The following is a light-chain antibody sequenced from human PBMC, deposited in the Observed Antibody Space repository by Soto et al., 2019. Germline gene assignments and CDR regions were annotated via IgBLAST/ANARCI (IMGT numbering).Light chain of an antibody. CDR2: DAS. V-gene: IGKV1-5*01. CDR1: QSINSW. CDR3: QQCEGYSRT. Sequence: DIQMTQSPSTLSGSVGDRVTITCRASQSINSWLAWYQQKPGKAPKLLIYDASTLERGVPSRFSGSGSGTEFTLTISSLQPDDFATYYCQQCEGYSRTFGQGTKVDI. J-gene: IGKJ1*01.